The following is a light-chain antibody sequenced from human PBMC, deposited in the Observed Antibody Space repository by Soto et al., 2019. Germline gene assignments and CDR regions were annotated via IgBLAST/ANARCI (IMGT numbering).Light chain of an antibody. Sequence: QSVLTQPPSASGSAGQSVTISCTGPTNGVGGFNYVSWYQQHPGRVPKLIIYEVDKRPSGVPDRFSGSKSGNTASLTVSGLQADDDADYYCTSYAGNSNYVFGTGTKLTVL. CDR2: EVD. J-gene: IGLJ1*01. V-gene: IGLV2-8*01. CDR1: TNGVGGFNY. CDR3: TSYAGNSNYV.